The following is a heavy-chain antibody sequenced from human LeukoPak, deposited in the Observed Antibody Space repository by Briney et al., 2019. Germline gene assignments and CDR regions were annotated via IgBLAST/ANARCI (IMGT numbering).Heavy chain of an antibody. CDR2: IIPIFGTA. CDR3: ATSSPQYCSSTSCYRSPRRYFDY. Sequence: SVKVSCKASGGTFSSYAISWVRQAPGQGLEWMGGIIPIFGTANYAQKFQGRVTITTDESTSTAYMELSSLRSEDTAVYYCATSSPQYCSSTSCYRSPRRYFDYWGQGTLVTVSS. J-gene: IGHJ4*02. V-gene: IGHV1-69*05. D-gene: IGHD2-2*01. CDR1: GGTFSSYA.